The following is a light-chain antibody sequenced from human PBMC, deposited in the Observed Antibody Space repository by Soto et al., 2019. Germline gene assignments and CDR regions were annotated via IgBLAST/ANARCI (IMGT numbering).Light chain of an antibody. V-gene: IGLV4-69*01. CDR1: SGHSNYA. Sequence: QPVLTQSPSASASLGASVKLTCTLSSGHSNYAIAWHQQQPEKGPRYLMNLNSDGSHNKGDGIPDRFSGSSSGAERYLTISRLQSEDEADYYCQTWDTGIVIFGGGTKLTVL. CDR2: LNSDGSH. J-gene: IGLJ2*01. CDR3: QTWDTGIVI.